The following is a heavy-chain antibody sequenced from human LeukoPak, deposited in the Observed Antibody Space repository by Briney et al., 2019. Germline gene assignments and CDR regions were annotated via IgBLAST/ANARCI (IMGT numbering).Heavy chain of an antibody. D-gene: IGHD4-23*01. CDR2: INAGNGNT. CDR1: GYTFTSYA. V-gene: IGHV1-3*01. Sequence: ASVKVSCKASGYTFTSYAMHWVRQAPGQRLEWMGRINAGNGNTKYSQKFQGRVTITRDTSASTAYMELSSLRSEDTAVYYCARVETTVVREWYFDLWGRGTLVTVSS. CDR3: ARVETTVVREWYFDL. J-gene: IGHJ2*01.